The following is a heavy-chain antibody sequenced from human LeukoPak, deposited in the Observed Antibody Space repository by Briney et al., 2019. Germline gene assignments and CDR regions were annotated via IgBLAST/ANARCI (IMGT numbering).Heavy chain of an antibody. V-gene: IGHV3-21*01. CDR3: ARDLLVSSWENDY. Sequence: GGSLRLSCAASGFTFSSYSMNWVRQAPGKGLEWVSSISSSSSYIYYADSVKGRFTISRDNAKNSLYLQMNSLRAEDTAVYYCARDLLVSSWENDYWGQGTLVTVSS. J-gene: IGHJ4*02. CDR2: ISSSSSYI. CDR1: GFTFSSYS. D-gene: IGHD6-13*01.